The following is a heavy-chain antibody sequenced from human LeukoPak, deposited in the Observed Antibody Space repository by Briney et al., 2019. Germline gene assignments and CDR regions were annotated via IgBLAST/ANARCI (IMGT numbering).Heavy chain of an antibody. Sequence: ASVKVSCKASGYTFTSYGISWVRQAPGQGLEWMGWISAYNGNTNYAQKLQGRVTMTTDTSTSTAYMELRSLRSDDTAVYYCARVRYYDSSGYYYFDYWGQGTLVTVSS. J-gene: IGHJ4*02. CDR3: ARVRYYDSSGYYYFDY. CDR2: ISAYNGNT. D-gene: IGHD3-22*01. CDR1: GYTFTSYG. V-gene: IGHV1-18*01.